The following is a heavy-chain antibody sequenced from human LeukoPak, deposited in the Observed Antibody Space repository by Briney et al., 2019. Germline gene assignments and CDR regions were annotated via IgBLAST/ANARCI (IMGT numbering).Heavy chain of an antibody. CDR2: IKEDGSEK. V-gene: IGHV3-7*01. D-gene: IGHD3-22*01. CDR3: ARNEYYDSTGYWLY. CDR1: GFTFSSYT. Sequence: GGSLRLSCAASGFTFSSYTMNWVRQAPGKGLEWVANIKEDGSEKYYVDSVKGRFTISRDNAKNSLHLQMNSLRAEDTAVYYCARNEYYDSTGYWLYWGQGTLVTVSS. J-gene: IGHJ4*02.